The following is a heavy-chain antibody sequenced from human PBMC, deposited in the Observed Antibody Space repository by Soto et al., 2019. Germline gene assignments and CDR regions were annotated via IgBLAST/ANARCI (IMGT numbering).Heavy chain of an antibody. Sequence: QVTLKESGPTLVKPTQTLTLTCTVSGLSLRTTGVGVGWVRQPPGKALEWLALLYWDDDKRYSPSLRSRLTIAKDISEKQVVLTMTNMDTVDTATYYCVQSRCGGDCPEIYSSHAYNGLDVWGQGTTVTVSS. J-gene: IGHJ6*02. CDR3: VQSRCGGDCPEIYSSHAYNGLDV. CDR1: GLSLRTTGVG. CDR2: LYWDDDK. D-gene: IGHD2-21*02. V-gene: IGHV2-5*02.